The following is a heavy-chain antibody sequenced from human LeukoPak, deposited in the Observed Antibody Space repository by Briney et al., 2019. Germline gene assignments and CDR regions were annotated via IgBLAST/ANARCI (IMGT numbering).Heavy chain of an antibody. V-gene: IGHV1-2*02. D-gene: IGHD2-2*01. CDR3: ARQPSFDAIDI. J-gene: IGHJ3*02. Sequence: AAVKVSCKASGYTFTSYYLHWVRQAPGQGPEWMGWINPNSGGPNYAQEFQGRVTMTRDTSISTAYMELSRLRSDDTAVYYCARQPSFDAIDIWGQGTMVTVSS. CDR2: INPNSGGP. CDR1: GYTFTSYY.